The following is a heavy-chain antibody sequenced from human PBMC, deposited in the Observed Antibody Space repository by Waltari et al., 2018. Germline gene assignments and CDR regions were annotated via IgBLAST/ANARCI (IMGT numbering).Heavy chain of an antibody. CDR1: GFIFRSHG. CDR3: VKEVRNHRPYDY. V-gene: IGHV3-30*18. D-gene: IGHD1-1*01. J-gene: IGHJ4*02. Sequence: VQLVESGGGVVQPGESLRLSCAASGFIFRSHGMHWVRQAPGKGLGGVAVIGEDARLKYYTNFVKGRFTISRDNSKNTMSLQMNSLRPEDTAIYYCVKEVRNHRPYDYWGQGTVVTVSS. CDR2: IGEDARLK.